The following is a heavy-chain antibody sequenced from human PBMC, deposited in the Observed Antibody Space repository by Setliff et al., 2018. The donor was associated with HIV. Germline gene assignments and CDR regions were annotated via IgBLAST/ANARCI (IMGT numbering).Heavy chain of an antibody. D-gene: IGHD5-12*01. J-gene: IGHJ4*02. CDR3: AGRDGYNRYYFDF. V-gene: IGHV4-39*07. CDR1: GDSISNSSSY. CDR2: IHFSGTT. Sequence: SETLSLTCSVSGDSISNSSSYWGWIRQPPGKELEWIGSIHFSGTTYYNPSLKSRVTISVDTSKNQFFLKLTSVTAADTAMYYCAGRDGYNRYYFDFWGQGALVTVSS.